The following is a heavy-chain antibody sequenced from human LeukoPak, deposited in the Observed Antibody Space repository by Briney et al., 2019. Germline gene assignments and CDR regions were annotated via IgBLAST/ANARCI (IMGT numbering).Heavy chain of an antibody. J-gene: IGHJ6*02. CDR1: GFTFSSYA. CDR3: ASIPEEGGYYYYYGMDV. V-gene: IGHV3-30-3*01. Sequence: PGGSLRLSCAASGFTFSSYAMHWVRQAPGKGLEWVAVISYDGSNKYYADSVKGRFTISRENSKNTLYLQMNSLRAEDTAVYYCASIPEEGGYYYYYGMDVWGQGTTVTVSS. D-gene: IGHD2-21*01. CDR2: ISYDGSNK.